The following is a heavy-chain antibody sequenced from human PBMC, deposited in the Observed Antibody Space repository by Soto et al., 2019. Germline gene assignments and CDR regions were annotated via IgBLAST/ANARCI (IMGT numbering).Heavy chain of an antibody. V-gene: IGHV3-23*01. CDR2: ISSSDGST. CDR1: GFTFSNYD. J-gene: IGHJ6*02. Sequence: GGSLRLSCAASGFTFSNYDMSWVRQAPGKGLEWVSTISSSDGSTYYADSVKGRFTISRDNSKNMLYLQMNSLRAEDTAVYYCVKDAPRTCVWGQGTTVTVSS. CDR3: VKDAPRTCV.